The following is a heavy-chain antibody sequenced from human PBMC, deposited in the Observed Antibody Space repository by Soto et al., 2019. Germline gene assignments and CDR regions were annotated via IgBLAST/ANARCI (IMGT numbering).Heavy chain of an antibody. CDR2: INPSGGST. V-gene: IGHV1-46*01. J-gene: IGHJ6*02. CDR1: GYTFTSYY. D-gene: IGHD6-13*01. CDR3: ARDLIAAAGTSTSYYHGMDV. Sequence: QVQLVQSGAEVKKPGASVKVSCKASGYTFTSYYMHWVRQAPGQGLEWMGIINPSGGSTSYAQKFQGRVTMTRDTSTSTVYMELSSLRSEDTAVYYCARDLIAAAGTSTSYYHGMDVWGQGTTVTVSS.